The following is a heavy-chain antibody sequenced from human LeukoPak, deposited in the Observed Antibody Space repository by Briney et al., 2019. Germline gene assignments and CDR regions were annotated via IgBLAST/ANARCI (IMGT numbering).Heavy chain of an antibody. CDR2: IKQDGSEK. J-gene: IGHJ6*02. Sequence: PGGSLRLSCAASGFTFSSYWMSWVRQAPGKGLEWVANIKQDGSEKYYADSVKGRFTISRDNAKNSLYLQMNSLRAEDTALYYCAKGYYGSGSFYDGDYYYYYGMDVWGQGTTVTVSS. CDR3: AKGYYGSGSFYDGDYYYYYGMDV. V-gene: IGHV3-7*03. CDR1: GFTFSSYW. D-gene: IGHD3-10*01.